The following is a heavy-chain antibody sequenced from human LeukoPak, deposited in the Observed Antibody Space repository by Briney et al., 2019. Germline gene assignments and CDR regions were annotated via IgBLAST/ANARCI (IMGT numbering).Heavy chain of an antibody. CDR2: IYHSGST. J-gene: IGHJ3*02. D-gene: IGHD5-12*01. Sequence: PSETLSLTCAVSGGSISSGGYSWSWVRQPPGEGLEWVGYIYHSGSTYYNPSLQSRVTISLDRSKNQFSLKLSSMTAADTAVYCCASGNTGYDRDSFDIWGQGTMVTVSS. CDR1: GGSISSGGYS. V-gene: IGHV4-30-2*01. CDR3: ASGNTGYDRDSFDI.